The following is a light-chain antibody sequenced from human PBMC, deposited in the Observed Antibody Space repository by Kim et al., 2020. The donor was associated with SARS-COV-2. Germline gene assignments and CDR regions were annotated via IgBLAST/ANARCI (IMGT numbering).Light chain of an antibody. V-gene: IGLV4-69*01. CDR1: SGDSSNG. CDR3: QTWGTGNEV. CDR2: LNSDGHH. Sequence: ATGKLTWTLSSGDSSNGIALDRQRSEKGPRDLRKLNSDGHHSKGDGIPDRFSGSNPGAGRYLTIPGPQSEDEAGYYCQTWGTGNEVFGGGTQLTVL. J-gene: IGLJ3*02.